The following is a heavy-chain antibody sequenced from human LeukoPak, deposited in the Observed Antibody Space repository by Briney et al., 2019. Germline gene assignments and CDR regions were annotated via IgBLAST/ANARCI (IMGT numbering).Heavy chain of an antibody. J-gene: IGHJ4*02. V-gene: IGHV3-11*01. CDR3: AREVDGRSKTDC. D-gene: IGHD5-24*01. CDR2: ISSRGTTI. CDR1: GFAFSNYY. Sequence: GGSLRLSCAASGFAFSNYYMNWIRQAPGKGLEWISYISSRGTTIFYADSVKGRFTISRDNGKNSLYLQMNSLRAEDTAVYYCAREVDGRSKTDCWGQGTLVTVSS.